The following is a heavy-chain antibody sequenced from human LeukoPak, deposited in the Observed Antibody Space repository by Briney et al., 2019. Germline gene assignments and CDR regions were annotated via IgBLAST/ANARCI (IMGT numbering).Heavy chain of an antibody. D-gene: IGHD2-2*03. J-gene: IGHJ4*02. Sequence: GGSLRLSCAASGFTFSTYWMSWVRQAPGKGLEWVSYISESGYTIYYADSVKGRFTISRDNAKNSLYLQMNSLRAEDTGVYYCAKDRIGYCSSASCPYDYWGQGTLVTVSS. CDR2: ISESGYTI. V-gene: IGHV3-48*04. CDR1: GFTFSTYW. CDR3: AKDRIGYCSSASCPYDY.